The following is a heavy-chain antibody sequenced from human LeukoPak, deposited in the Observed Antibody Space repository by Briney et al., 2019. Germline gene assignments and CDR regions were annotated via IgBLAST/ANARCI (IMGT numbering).Heavy chain of an antibody. Sequence: SETLSLTCTVSGGSISSYYWSWIRQPPGKGLEWIGYIYYSGSTNYNPSLKSRVTISVDTSKNQFSLKLSSVTAADTAAYYCARVNLLRWFDPWGQGTLVTVSS. D-gene: IGHD3-16*01. V-gene: IGHV4-59*01. CDR3: ARVNLLRWFDP. J-gene: IGHJ5*02. CDR2: IYYSGST. CDR1: GGSISSYY.